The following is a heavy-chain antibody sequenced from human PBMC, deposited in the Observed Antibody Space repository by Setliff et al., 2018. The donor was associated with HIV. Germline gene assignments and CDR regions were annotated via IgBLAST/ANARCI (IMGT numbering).Heavy chain of an antibody. J-gene: IGHJ6*02. CDR3: ARGGYYYYFGVDV. CDR2: IYTSGST. V-gene: IGHV4-61*02. Sequence: SETLSLTCTVSGGSISSETFSWNWIRQPAGKGLEWIGRIYTSGSTDYNPSLKSRVTMSVDTSKNQFSLKLSSVTAADTAVYYCARGGYYYYFGVDVWGQGTTVTV. CDR1: GGSISSETFS. D-gene: IGHD3-16*01.